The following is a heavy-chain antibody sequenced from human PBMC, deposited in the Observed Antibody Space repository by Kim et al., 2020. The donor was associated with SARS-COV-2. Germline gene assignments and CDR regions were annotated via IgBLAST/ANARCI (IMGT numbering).Heavy chain of an antibody. D-gene: IGHD2-2*01. CDR3: ARDPRGSTSNYYYYYGMDV. J-gene: IGHJ6*02. CDR2: IIPIFGTA. Sequence: SVKVSCKASGGTFSSYAISWVRQAPGQGLEWMGGIIPIFGTANYAQKFQGRVTITADESTSTVYMELSSLRSEDTAVYYCARDPRGSTSNYYYYYGMDVWGQGTTVTVSS. CDR1: GGTFSSYA. V-gene: IGHV1-69*13.